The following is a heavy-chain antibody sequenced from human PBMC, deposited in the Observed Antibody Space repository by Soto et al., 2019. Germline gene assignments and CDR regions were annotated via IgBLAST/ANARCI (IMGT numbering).Heavy chain of an antibody. CDR2: ISGSGGST. V-gene: IGHV3-23*01. CDR1: GFTFSSYA. Sequence: EVQLLESGGGLVQPGGSLRLSCAASGFTFSSYAMSWVRQAPGKGLEWVSAISGSGGSTYYADSVKGRFTISRDNSKNTLYLQMNSLRAEDTAVYYCAKDAAKKLWIQLWPDNWFDPWGQGTLVTVSS. CDR3: AKDAAKKLWIQLWPDNWFDP. J-gene: IGHJ5*02. D-gene: IGHD5-18*01.